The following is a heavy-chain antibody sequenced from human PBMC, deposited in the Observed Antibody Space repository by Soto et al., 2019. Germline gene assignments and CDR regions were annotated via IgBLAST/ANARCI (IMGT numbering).Heavy chain of an antibody. V-gene: IGHV4-31*03. J-gene: IGHJ5*02. Sequence: SATLSITCTVSGGSISSGGYYWSWIRQHPGKGLEWIGYIYYSGSTYYNPSLKSRVTISVDTSKNQFSLKLSSVTAADTAVYYCARDRVVRGVISNWFDPWGQGTLVTVSS. CDR1: GGSISSGGYY. CDR3: ARDRVVRGVISNWFDP. CDR2: IYYSGST. D-gene: IGHD3-10*01.